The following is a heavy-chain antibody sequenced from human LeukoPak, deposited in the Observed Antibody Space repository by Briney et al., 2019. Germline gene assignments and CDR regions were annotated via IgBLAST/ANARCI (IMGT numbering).Heavy chain of an antibody. CDR3: ARDNLMGDYDILSGYYRTPYYYSGIDV. V-gene: IGHV3-33*01. CDR2: IWNDGGMQ. D-gene: IGHD3-9*01. Sequence: HPGGSLRLSCAASGFTFSTYDMHWVRQAPGVAPEWVSIIWNDGGMQYGDSVKGRFTISRDNAKNSLYLQMNSLRAEDTALYYCARDNLMGDYDILSGYYRTPYYYSGIDVWGQGTTVTVSS. CDR1: GFTFSTYD. J-gene: IGHJ6*02.